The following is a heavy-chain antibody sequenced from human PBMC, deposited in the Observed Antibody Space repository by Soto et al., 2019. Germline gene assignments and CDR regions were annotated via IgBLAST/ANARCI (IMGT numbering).Heavy chain of an antibody. Sequence: EVQLVESGGGLVQPGGSLTLSCAVSGFTLRSYWMHWVRQAPGKGLEWVSRIDGDGRTTNYADSVKGRFTISRDNAKNTVYLHMNSLRVEDRAVYYCARGVVVYQQLVRGRDRFDPWGQGTLVTVFS. CDR2: IDGDGRTT. V-gene: IGHV3-74*01. CDR3: ARGVVVYQQLVRGRDRFDP. D-gene: IGHD2-8*02. CDR1: GFTLRSYW. J-gene: IGHJ5*02.